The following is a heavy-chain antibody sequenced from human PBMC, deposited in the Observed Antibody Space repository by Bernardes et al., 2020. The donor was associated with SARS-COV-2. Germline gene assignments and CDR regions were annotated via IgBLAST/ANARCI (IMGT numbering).Heavy chain of an antibody. D-gene: IGHD3-3*01. CDR3: ARVDITIFGVVEVMDV. V-gene: IGHV4-31*03. J-gene: IGHJ6*02. CDR1: GGSISSGGYY. CDR2: IYYSGST. Sequence: SETLSLTCTVSGGSISSGGYYWSWIRQHPGKGLEWIGYIYYSGSTYYNPSLKSRVTISVDTSKNQFSLKLSSVTAADTAVYYCARVDITIFGVVEVMDVWGQGTTVTVSS.